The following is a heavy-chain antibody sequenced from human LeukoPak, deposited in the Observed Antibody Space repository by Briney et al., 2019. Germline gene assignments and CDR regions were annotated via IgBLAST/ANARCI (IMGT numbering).Heavy chain of an antibody. CDR1: GFSFSSYA. J-gene: IGHJ4*02. Sequence: GGSLRLSCAPPGFSFSSYAMHWVRPVQGRGRGWVSSISGSGGSTWYADSVKGRFTISRDNSKNTLYLQMNSLRAEDTAVYYCAKDLHGDYVRWGDYWGQGTLVTVSS. V-gene: IGHV3-23*01. D-gene: IGHD4-17*01. CDR2: ISGSGGST. CDR3: AKDLHGDYVRWGDY.